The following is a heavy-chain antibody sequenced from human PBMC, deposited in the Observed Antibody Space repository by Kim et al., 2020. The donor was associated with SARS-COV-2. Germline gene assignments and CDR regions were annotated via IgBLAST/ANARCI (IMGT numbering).Heavy chain of an antibody. CDR2: IIPIFGTA. D-gene: IGHD1-1*01. V-gene: IGHV1-69*13. Sequence: SVKVSCKASGGTFSSYAISWVRQAPGQGLEWMGGIIPIFGTANYAQKFQGRVTITADESTSTAYMELSSLRSEDTAVYYCARVHWNEDFDLSYYYYGMDVWGQGTTVTVSS. CDR1: GGTFSSYA. J-gene: IGHJ6*02. CDR3: ARVHWNEDFDLSYYYYGMDV.